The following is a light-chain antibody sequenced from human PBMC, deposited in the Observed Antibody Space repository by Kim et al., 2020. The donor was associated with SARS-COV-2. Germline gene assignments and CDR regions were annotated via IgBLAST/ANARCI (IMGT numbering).Light chain of an antibody. J-gene: IGKJ2*01. CDR1: QSVSSW. Sequence: DIQMTQSPSTLSASVGDRVTITCRASQSVSSWLAWYQQKPGKAPKLLIYKASTLEGGVPSRFSGRGSGTEFTLSINSLQPDDFATYCCQQYNSHPYTFGQGPGLEI. CDR3: QQYNSHPYT. V-gene: IGKV1-5*03. CDR2: KAS.